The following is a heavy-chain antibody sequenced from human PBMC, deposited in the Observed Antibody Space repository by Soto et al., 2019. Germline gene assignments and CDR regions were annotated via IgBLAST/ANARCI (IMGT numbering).Heavy chain of an antibody. CDR2: ISYDGSNK. CDR1: GFTFSSYG. V-gene: IGHV3-30*18. D-gene: IGHD2-21*02. J-gene: IGHJ6*02. Sequence: QVQLVESGGGVVQPGRSLRLSCAASGFTFSSYGMHWVRQAPGKGLEWVAVISYDGSNKYYADSVKGRFTISRDNSKNTXYLQMNSLRAEDTAVYYCAKDHDSYSYYYYYGMDVWGQGTTVTVSS. CDR3: AKDHDSYSYYYYYGMDV.